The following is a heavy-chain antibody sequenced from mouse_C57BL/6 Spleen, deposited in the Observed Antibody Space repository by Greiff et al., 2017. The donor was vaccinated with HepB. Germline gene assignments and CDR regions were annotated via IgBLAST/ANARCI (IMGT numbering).Heavy chain of an antibody. J-gene: IGHJ4*01. Sequence: VQLKQSGPELVKPGASVKIPCKASGYTFTDYNMDWVKQSHGKSLEWIGDINPNNGGTIYNQKFKGKATLTVDKSSSTAYMELRSLTSEDTAVYYCARRELGRHAMDYWGQGTSVTVSS. CDR1: GYTFTDYN. CDR3: ARRELGRHAMDY. D-gene: IGHD4-1*01. V-gene: IGHV1-18*01. CDR2: INPNNGGT.